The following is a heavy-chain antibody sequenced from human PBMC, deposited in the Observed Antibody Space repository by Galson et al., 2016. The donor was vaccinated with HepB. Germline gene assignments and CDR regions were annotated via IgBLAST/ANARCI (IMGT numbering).Heavy chain of an antibody. CDR2: ISGRGNTT. Sequence: SLRLSCAASGFTFTSYAMSWVRQAPGKGLEWVSLISGRGNTTLYADSVKGRFTISRDNAKNSLYLQMNSLRAEDTAIYFCARSKRDTRDYWGQGTLVTVSS. V-gene: IGHV3-23*01. CDR3: ARSKRDTRDY. J-gene: IGHJ4*02. CDR1: GFTFTSYA. D-gene: IGHD5-24*01.